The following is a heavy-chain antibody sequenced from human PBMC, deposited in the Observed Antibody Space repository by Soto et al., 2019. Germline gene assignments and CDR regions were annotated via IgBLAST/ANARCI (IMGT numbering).Heavy chain of an antibody. Sequence: QVQLVESGGGVVQPGRSLRLSCAASGFTFSNYGMHWVRQAPGKGLEWVAVIWYDESKKSYADSVKGRFTVSRDNSKNTLFLQMNGLRAEDTAVYYCAGGTYDSISGYYYGLDVWGQGTTVSVSS. J-gene: IGHJ6*02. CDR1: GFTFSNYG. V-gene: IGHV3-33*01. CDR2: IWYDESKK. CDR3: AGGTYDSISGYYYGLDV. D-gene: IGHD3-3*01.